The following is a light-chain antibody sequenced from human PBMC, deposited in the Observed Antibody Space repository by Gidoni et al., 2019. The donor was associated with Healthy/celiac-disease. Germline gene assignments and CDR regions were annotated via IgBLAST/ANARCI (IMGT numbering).Light chain of an antibody. V-gene: IGKV3-20*01. Sequence: EIVLTQSPGTLSLSPGERATLSCRASQSVSSSYLAWYQQKPGQAPRLLIYGASSRATGIPDRFSGSGSGTDFTLTISRLEPEDFAVYYCQQYGGSPLFTFGPGTKLDIK. CDR3: QQYGGSPLFT. CDR1: QSVSSSY. J-gene: IGKJ3*01. CDR2: GAS.